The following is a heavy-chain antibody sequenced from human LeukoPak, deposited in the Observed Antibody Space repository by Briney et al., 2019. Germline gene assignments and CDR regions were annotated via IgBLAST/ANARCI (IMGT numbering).Heavy chain of an antibody. Sequence: GGSLRLSCAASAFTFSSYGMHWVRQAPGKGLEWVAVISYDGSNKYYADPMKGRFTISRDNSKNTLYLQMNSLRAEDTAVYYCAKDTRIAVAGDPDYWGQGTLVTVSS. D-gene: IGHD6-19*01. CDR2: ISYDGSNK. J-gene: IGHJ4*02. CDR3: AKDTRIAVAGDPDY. CDR1: AFTFSSYG. V-gene: IGHV3-30*18.